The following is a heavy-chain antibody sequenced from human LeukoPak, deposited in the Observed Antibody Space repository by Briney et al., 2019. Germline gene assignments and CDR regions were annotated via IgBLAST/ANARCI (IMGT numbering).Heavy chain of an antibody. CDR3: ARDSPRYCSGGSCYSYMSAFDI. CDR1: GGSISSYY. CDR2: IYTSGST. Sequence: PSETLSLTCTVPGGSISSYYWSWIRQPAGKGLEWIGRIYTSGSTNYNPSLKSRVTMSVDTSKNQFSLKLSSVTAADTAVYYCARDSPRYCSGGSCYSYMSAFDIWGQGTMVTVSS. J-gene: IGHJ3*02. V-gene: IGHV4-4*07. D-gene: IGHD2-15*01.